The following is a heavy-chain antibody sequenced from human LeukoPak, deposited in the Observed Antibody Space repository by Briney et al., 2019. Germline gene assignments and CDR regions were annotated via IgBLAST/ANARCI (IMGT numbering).Heavy chain of an antibody. J-gene: IGHJ4*02. CDR3: AKDAIRGDGYWEFDY. V-gene: IGHV3-23*01. CDR2: ILQSGGTS. CDR1: EFTFNNYA. D-gene: IGHD5-24*01. Sequence: PGGSLRLSCVASEFTFNNYAMSWVRQAPGKGLEWVSGILQSGGTSYYADSVKGRFTISRDNSKSTLYLQMNSLRVEDTAIYYCAKDAIRGDGYWEFDYWGQGILVTVSS.